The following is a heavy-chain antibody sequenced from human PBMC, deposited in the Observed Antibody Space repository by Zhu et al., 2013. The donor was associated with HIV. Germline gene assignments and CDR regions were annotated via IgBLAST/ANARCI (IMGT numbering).Heavy chain of an antibody. CDR1: GVYFNSLP. V-gene: IGHV1-2*02. J-gene: IGHJ3*02. CDR2: INPNSGGT. Sequence: LVQSGPKVKRPGSSVKVSCETSGVYFNSLPISWLRQAPGQGLEWMGWINPNSGGTNYAQKFQGRVTMTRDTSISTAYMELSRLRSDDTAVYYCASHRDAFDIWGQGTMVTVSS. CDR3: ASHRDAFDI.